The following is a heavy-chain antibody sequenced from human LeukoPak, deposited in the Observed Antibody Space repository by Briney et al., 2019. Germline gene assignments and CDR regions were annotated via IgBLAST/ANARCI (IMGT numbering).Heavy chain of an antibody. V-gene: IGHV4-59*05. CDR2: ISHRGST. D-gene: IGHD3-10*01. CDR1: GGSISTYD. CDR3: ASSRRVPGVSIGYFDS. Sequence: SETLSLTCTLSGGSISTYDWSWVRQPPGKGLEWVVSISHRGSTYYNPSLKSRVTISVDTSKNQFSLKLSSLTAADTALYYCASSRRVPGVSIGYFDSWGQGTLVTVSS. J-gene: IGHJ4*02.